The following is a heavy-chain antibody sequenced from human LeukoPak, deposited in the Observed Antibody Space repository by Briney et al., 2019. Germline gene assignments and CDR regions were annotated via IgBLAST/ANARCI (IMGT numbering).Heavy chain of an antibody. V-gene: IGHV3-74*01. Sequence: PGGSLRLSCAASGFTFSSYWMHWVRQAPGKGLVWVSRINSDGSTTTYAESVKGRFTISRDNAENTLYLQMNSLRAEDTAMYYCARFTDSSGSYWASPERFFDYWGQGTLVTGSS. J-gene: IGHJ4*02. D-gene: IGHD3-22*01. CDR1: GFTFSSYW. CDR3: ARFTDSSGSYWASPERFFDY. CDR2: INSDGSTT.